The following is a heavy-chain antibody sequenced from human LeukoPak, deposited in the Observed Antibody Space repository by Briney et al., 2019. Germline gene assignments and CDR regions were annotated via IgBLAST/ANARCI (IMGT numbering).Heavy chain of an antibody. Sequence: GASVKVSCKASGYDFTNYYMHWVRQAPGQGLEWMGIINPSGGSTSYAQKFQGRVTMTRDTSTSTVYMELSSLRSEDTAVYYCASGPTYYDFWSGYSDAFDIWGQGTMVTVSS. D-gene: IGHD3-3*01. CDR2: INPSGGST. CDR1: GYDFTNYY. J-gene: IGHJ3*02. V-gene: IGHV1-46*01. CDR3: ASGPTYYDFWSGYSDAFDI.